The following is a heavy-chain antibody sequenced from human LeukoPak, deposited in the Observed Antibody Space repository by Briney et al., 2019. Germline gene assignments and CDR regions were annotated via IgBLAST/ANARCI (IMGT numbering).Heavy chain of an antibody. J-gene: IGHJ4*02. D-gene: IGHD3-10*01. V-gene: IGHV3-20*04. CDR3: ARGGDYYGSGSFYTPLGY. CDR2: ITWNGGRT. CDR1: GFTFDDYG. Sequence: PGGSLRLSCAASGFTFDDYGMSWVRQAPGKGLEWVSGITWNGGRTGYADSVKGRFTISRDNAKNSLYLQMNSLRVEDTAFYYCARGGDYYGSGSFYTPLGYWGQGTLVTVSS.